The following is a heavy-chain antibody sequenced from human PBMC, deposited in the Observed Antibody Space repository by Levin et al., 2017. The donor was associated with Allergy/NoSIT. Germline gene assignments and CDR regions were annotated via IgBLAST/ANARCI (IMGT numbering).Heavy chain of an antibody. J-gene: IGHJ4*02. CDR2: ISSSSSYT. Sequence: GGSLRLSCAASGFTFSDYYMSWIRQAPGKGLEWVSYISSSSSYTNYADSVKGRFTISRDNAKNSLYLQMNSLRAEDTAVYYCARGSIAAAGTRYWGQGTLVTVSS. CDR3: ARGSIAAAGTRY. V-gene: IGHV3-11*05. CDR1: GFTFSDYY. D-gene: IGHD6-13*01.